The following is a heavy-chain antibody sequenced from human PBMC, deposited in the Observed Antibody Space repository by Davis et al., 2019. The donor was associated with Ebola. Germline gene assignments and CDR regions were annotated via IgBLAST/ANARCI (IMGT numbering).Heavy chain of an antibody. CDR2: IRRDESLK. CDR3: ARDPAGSFDY. J-gene: IGHJ4*02. Sequence: LSLTCVASGFTFSNYDMHWVRQAPDKGLEWVAYIRRDESLKKYADSVKGRFTVSRDNSKNTLYLEMDSLRGDDTAIYYCARDPAGSFDYWGQGSLVTVSS. CDR1: GFTFSNYD. V-gene: IGHV3-30*02. D-gene: IGHD6-25*01.